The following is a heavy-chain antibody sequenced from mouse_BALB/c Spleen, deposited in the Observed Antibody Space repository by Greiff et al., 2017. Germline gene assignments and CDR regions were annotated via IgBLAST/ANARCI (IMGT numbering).Heavy chain of an antibody. CDR1: GYSITSDYA. J-gene: IGHJ3*01. CDR3: ARWYYGSSSY. CDR2: ISYSGST. Sequence: EVKLMESGPGLVKPSQSLSLTCTVTGYSITSDYAWNWIRQFPGNKLEWMGYISYSGSTSYNPSLKSRISITRDTSKNQFFLQLNSVTTEDTATYYCARWYYGSSSYWGQGTLVTVSA. V-gene: IGHV3-2*02. D-gene: IGHD1-1*01.